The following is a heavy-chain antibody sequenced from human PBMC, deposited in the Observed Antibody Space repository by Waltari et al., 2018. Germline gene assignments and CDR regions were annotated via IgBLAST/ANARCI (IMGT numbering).Heavy chain of an antibody. J-gene: IGHJ3*02. D-gene: IGHD2-2*01. V-gene: IGHV4-34*01. Sequence: QVQLQQWGAGLLKPSETLSLTCAVYGGSFSGYYWSWIRQPPGKGLEWIGEINHSGSTNYNPSLKSRVTTSVDTSKNQFSLRLSSMTAADTAVYYCARGKESRYQLLRNGFDIWGQGTMVTVSS. CDR1: GGSFSGYY. CDR3: ARGKESRYQLLRNGFDI. CDR2: INHSGST.